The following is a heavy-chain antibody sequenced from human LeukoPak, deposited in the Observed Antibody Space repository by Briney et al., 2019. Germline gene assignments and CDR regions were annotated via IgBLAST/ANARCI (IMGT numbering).Heavy chain of an antibody. CDR3: ARIASSGWYLDY. Sequence: ASETLSLTCAVYGGSISSYYWSWIRQPPGKGLEWIGYIYYSGSTSYNPSLKSRVTISVDTSKNQFSLKLSSVTAADTAVYYCARIASSGWYLDYWGQGTLVTVSS. D-gene: IGHD6-19*01. CDR1: GGSISSYY. CDR2: IYYSGST. J-gene: IGHJ4*02. V-gene: IGHV4-59*01.